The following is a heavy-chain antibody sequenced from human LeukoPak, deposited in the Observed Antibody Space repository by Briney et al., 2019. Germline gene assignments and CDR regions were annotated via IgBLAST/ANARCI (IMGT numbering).Heavy chain of an antibody. D-gene: IGHD3-16*02. J-gene: IGHJ4*02. CDR3: AKDSNDYVWGSYRYTGYFDY. Sequence: GGSLRLSCAASGFTFSSYGMHWVRQAPGKGLEWVEFIRYDGSNKYYADSVKGRFTISRDNSKNTLYLQMNSLRAEDTAVYYCAKDSNDYVWGSYRYTGYFDYWGQGTLVTVSS. CDR2: IRYDGSNK. CDR1: GFTFSSYG. V-gene: IGHV3-30*02.